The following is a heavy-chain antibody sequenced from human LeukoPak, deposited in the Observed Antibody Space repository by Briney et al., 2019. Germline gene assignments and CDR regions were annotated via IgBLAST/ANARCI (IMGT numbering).Heavy chain of an antibody. D-gene: IGHD2-2*01. V-gene: IGHV1-8*03. Sequence: ASVKVSCKASRYTFTGYYMHWVRQATGQGLEWMGWMNPNSGNTGYAQKFQGRVTITRNTSISTAYMELSSLRSEDTAVYYCARGSLGCSSTSCYLYYYYYYYMDVWGKGTTVTVSS. CDR1: RYTFTGYY. CDR2: MNPNSGNT. CDR3: ARGSLGCSSTSCYLYYYYYYYMDV. J-gene: IGHJ6*03.